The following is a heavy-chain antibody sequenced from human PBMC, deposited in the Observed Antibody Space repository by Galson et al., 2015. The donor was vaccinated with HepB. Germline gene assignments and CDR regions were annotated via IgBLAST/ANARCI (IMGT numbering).Heavy chain of an antibody. V-gene: IGHV4-34*01. D-gene: IGHD1-26*01. CDR1: GGSFSGYY. CDR3: ARVGRWDPKYNWFDP. CDR2: INHSGST. Sequence: QVQLQESGPGLVKPSETLSLTCAVYGGSFSGYYWSWIRQPPGKGLEWIGEINHSGSTNYNPSLKSRVTISVDTSKSQFSLKLSSVTAADTAVYYCARVGRWDPKYNWFDPWGQGTLVTVSS. J-gene: IGHJ5*02.